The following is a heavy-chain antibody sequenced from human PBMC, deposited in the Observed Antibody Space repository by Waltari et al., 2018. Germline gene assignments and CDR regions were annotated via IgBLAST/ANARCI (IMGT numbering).Heavy chain of an antibody. J-gene: IGHJ4*02. D-gene: IGHD3-10*01. CDR2: LYYGGDT. Sequence: QLLLQVSGPGLVRPWQPLYLPCTAPGASLRIPSFSWAGFRQPPGKGREWMGTLYYGGDTYYNPSLKSRITLSVDTSKNQFALDLMSVTAADTAMYYCARQGFYGSAKHFDDWGQGTVVAVSS. CDR3: ARQGFYGSAKHFDD. V-gene: IGHV4-39*01. CDR1: GASLRIPSFS.